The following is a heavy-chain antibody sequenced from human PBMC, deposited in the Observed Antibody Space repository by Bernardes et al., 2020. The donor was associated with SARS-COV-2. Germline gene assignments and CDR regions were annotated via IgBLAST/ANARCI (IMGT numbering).Heavy chain of an antibody. Sequence: SETLSLTCTVSGGSISSHYWSWIRQPPGKGLEWIWYIYYSGSTNYNPSLKSRVTISVDTSKNQFSLKLSSVTAADTAVYYCARDPRRWLQLEGAGYFDYWGKGTLVTVSS. CDR3: ARDPRRWLQLEGAGYFDY. D-gene: IGHD5-12*01. CDR2: IYYSGST. V-gene: IGHV4-59*11. J-gene: IGHJ4*02. CDR1: GGSISSHY.